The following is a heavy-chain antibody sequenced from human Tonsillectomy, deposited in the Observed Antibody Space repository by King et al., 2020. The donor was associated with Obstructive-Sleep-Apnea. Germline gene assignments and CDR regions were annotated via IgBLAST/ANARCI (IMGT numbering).Heavy chain of an antibody. V-gene: IGHV1-69*09. CDR2: IIPILDIA. D-gene: IGHD4-17*01. Sequence: VQLVESGAEVKKPGSSVKVSCQASGGTFSSYAFSWVRQAPGQGLEWMGKIIPILDIANLAQKFQDRVSITADKSTSTAYMELSSLRSEDTAVYYCAREYPPELSDYGDYRGFDSWGQGTLVTVSS. CDR1: GGTFSSYA. J-gene: IGHJ4*02. CDR3: AREYPPELSDYGDYRGFDS.